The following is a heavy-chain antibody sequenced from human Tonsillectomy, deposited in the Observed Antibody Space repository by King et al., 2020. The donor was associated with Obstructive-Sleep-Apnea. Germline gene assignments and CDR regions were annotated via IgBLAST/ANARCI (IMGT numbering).Heavy chain of an antibody. CDR2: ISSSSGYI. CDR3: ASVLAAAAPFDY. Sequence: VQLVESGGGLVKPGGSLRLSCAASGFTFSTYTMNWVRQAPGKGLEWVSSISSSSGYIYYADSVKGRFTISRDNAQNSLYLQMNSLRVEDTAVYYCASVLAAAAPFDYWGLGTLVTVSS. CDR1: GFTFSTYT. V-gene: IGHV3-21*01. D-gene: IGHD6-13*01. J-gene: IGHJ4*02.